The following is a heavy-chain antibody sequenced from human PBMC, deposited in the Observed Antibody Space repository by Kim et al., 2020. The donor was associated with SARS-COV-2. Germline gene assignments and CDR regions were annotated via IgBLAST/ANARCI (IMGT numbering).Heavy chain of an antibody. CDR2: IYYSGST. Sequence: SETLSLTCTVSGGSISSYYWSWIRQPPGKGLEWIGYIYYSGSTNYNPSLKSRVTISVDTSKNQFSLKLSSVTAADTAVYYCARQHILTGYITGDWFDPWGQGTLVTVSS. V-gene: IGHV4-59*01. CDR1: GGSISSYY. D-gene: IGHD3-9*01. CDR3: ARQHILTGYITGDWFDP. J-gene: IGHJ5*02.